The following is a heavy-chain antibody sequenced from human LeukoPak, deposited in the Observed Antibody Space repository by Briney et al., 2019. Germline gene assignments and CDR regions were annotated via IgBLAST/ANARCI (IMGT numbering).Heavy chain of an antibody. Sequence: PGGSLRLSCAASGFTFSSYSMNWVRQAPGKGLEWVSSISSSSSYIYYADSVKGRFTISRDNAKNSLYLQMNSLRAEDTAVYYCARDLLYFDSSGPGDFVLWGRGSLVTVSS. CDR2: ISSSSSYI. D-gene: IGHD3-22*01. CDR3: ARDLLYFDSSGPGDFVL. V-gene: IGHV3-21*01. J-gene: IGHJ2*01. CDR1: GFTFSSYS.